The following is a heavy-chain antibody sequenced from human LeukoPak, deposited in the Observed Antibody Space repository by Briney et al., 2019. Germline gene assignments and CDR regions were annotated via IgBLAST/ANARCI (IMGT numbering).Heavy chain of an antibody. Sequence: ASVKVSCKASGYTFTGYYMHWVRQAPGQGLEWMGWINPNSGGTNYAQKFQGRVTMTRDTSISTAYMELSRLRSDDTAVYYCARVMIVEYNWFDPWGQGTLVTVSS. CDR2: INPNSGGT. V-gene: IGHV1-2*02. D-gene: IGHD3-16*01. CDR1: GYTFTGYY. CDR3: ARVMIVEYNWFDP. J-gene: IGHJ5*02.